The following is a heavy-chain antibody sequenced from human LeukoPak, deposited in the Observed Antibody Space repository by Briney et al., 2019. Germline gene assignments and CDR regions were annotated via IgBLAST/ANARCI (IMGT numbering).Heavy chain of an antibody. J-gene: IGHJ5*02. CDR3: ARDRERWFDP. CDR2: IIPIFGTA. CDR1: GGTFSSYA. Sequence: GSSVKVSGKASGGTFSSYAISWVRQAPGQGLEWMGGIIPIFGTANYAQKFQGRVTITADESTSTAYMELSSLRSEDTAVYYCARDRERWFDPWGQGTLVTVSS. V-gene: IGHV1-69*01.